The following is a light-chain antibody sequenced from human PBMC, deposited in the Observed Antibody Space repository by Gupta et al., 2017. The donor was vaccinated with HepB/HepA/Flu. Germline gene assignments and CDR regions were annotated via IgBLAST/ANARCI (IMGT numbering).Light chain of an antibody. CDR2: DNN. CDR1: SANNGNNF. V-gene: IGLV1-51*01. CDR3: ETSDSSMSSVV. J-gene: IGLJ3*02. Sequence: QSVLTPPPSMSAGPGQKVTISCSGRSANNGNNFVSWYQQLPRTAPKLLIYDNNDRPPATPDRFSGSKSGTSATLRTTRLKTGDEATYYCETSDSSMSSVVFGGGTRLTVL.